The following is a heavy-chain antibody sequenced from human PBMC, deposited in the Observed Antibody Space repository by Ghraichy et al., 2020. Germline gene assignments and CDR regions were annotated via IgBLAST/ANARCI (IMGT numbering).Heavy chain of an antibody. V-gene: IGHV3-23*01. CDR2: ISGSGGNT. J-gene: IGHJ3*02. CDR1: GFTFSSYA. CDR3: AKFSSGSGFPDAFDI. Sequence: GGSLRLSCAASGFTFSSYAMSWVRQAPGRGLEWVSAISGSGGNTYYADSVKGRFTISRDSSKNTLYLQMNSLRAEDTAVYYCAKFSSGSGFPDAFDIWGQETMVTVSS. D-gene: IGHD3-10*01.